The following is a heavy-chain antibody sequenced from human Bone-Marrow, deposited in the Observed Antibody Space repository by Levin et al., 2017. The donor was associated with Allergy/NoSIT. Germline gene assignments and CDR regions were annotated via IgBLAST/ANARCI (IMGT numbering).Heavy chain of an antibody. D-gene: IGHD2-21*02. J-gene: IGHJ4*02. CDR3: AKERGNGDWYYDY. Sequence: ASVKVSCKASGYTFTGYYMHWVRQAPGQGLVWMGRINPNSGGTSFAQKFQGRVTMARDTSINTAYMELTSLRSDDTAVYYCAKERGNGDWYYDYWGQGTLVTVSS. V-gene: IGHV1-2*06. CDR1: GYTFTGYY. CDR2: INPNSGGT.